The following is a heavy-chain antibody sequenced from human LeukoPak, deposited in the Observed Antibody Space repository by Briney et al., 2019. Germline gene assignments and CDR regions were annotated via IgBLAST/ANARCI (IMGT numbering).Heavy chain of an antibody. CDR2: IDPADSYI. J-gene: IGHJ4*02. D-gene: IGHD6-19*01. CDR3: ARHVDGTGLDY. V-gene: IGHV5-10-1*04. CDR1: GYRFTSHW. Sequence: GESLRISCKGSGYRFTSHWISWVRQMPGKGLEWMGRIDPADSYINYSPSFQGQVTFPAEKSISTAYLQWSSLKASDTAMYYCARHVDGTGLDYWGQGTLVTVSS.